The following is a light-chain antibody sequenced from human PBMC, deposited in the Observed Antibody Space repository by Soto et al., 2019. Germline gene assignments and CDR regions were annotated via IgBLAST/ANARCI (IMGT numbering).Light chain of an antibody. CDR1: SSNIGSNP. V-gene: IGLV1-44*01. J-gene: IGLJ2*01. Sequence: QSVLTQPPSASGTPGQRVTISCSGSSSNIGSNPVSWYQQLPGPAPKLLISSNNQRPSGVPDRFSGSKSGTSASLAISGLQSEDEADYYCAAWDDSLNAVLFCGGTKLTVL. CDR2: SNN. CDR3: AAWDDSLNAVL.